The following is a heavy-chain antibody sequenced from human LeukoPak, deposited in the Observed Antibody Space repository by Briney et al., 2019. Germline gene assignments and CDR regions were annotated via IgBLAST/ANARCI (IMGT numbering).Heavy chain of an antibody. CDR3: ARDNVVRGVLIDY. D-gene: IGHD3-10*01. CDR2: ISSSSSYI. V-gene: IGHV3-21*01. Sequence: GGSLRLSCAASGFTVSSNYMSWVRQAPGKGLEWVSSISSSSSYIYYADSVKGRFTISRDNAKNSLYLQMNSLRAEDTAVYYCARDNVVRGVLIDYWGQGTLVTVSS. J-gene: IGHJ4*02. CDR1: GFTVSSNY.